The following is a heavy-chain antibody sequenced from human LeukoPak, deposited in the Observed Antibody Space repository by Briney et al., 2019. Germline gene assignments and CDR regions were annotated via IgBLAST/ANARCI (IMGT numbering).Heavy chain of an antibody. D-gene: IGHD4-23*01. CDR3: ARGDGGNSRAFDI. J-gene: IGHJ3*02. CDR2: VSYSGSP. V-gene: IGHV4-39*07. Sequence: SETLTLTCTVSGASINIYTYYWGWIRQPPGKGLEWIGSVSYSGSPYYNPSLTSRVTISVDTSRNQVSLKLTSVTAADTAVYYCARGDGGNSRAFDIWGQGTMVTVSS. CDR1: GASINIYTYY.